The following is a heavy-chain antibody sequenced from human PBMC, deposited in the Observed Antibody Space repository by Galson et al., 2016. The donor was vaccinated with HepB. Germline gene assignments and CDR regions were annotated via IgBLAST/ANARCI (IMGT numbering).Heavy chain of an antibody. J-gene: IGHJ4*02. D-gene: IGHD1/OR15-1a*01. V-gene: IGHV3-23*01. Sequence: SLRLSCAASGFTFSNYALSWVPHAPGKGLERVSGISDSGGSTYFADSVMGRLTISRDNSKNTLYLQMNSLRVDDTAVYYCAKGTTLQVHFGYFDHWGQGTLVTVSS. CDR1: GFTFSNYA. CDR2: ISDSGGST. CDR3: AKGTTLQVHFGYFDH.